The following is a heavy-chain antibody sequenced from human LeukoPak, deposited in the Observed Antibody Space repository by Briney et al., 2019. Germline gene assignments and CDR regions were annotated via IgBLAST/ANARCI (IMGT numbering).Heavy chain of an antibody. Sequence: PSETLSLTCAVYGGSFSGYYWSWIRQPPGKGLEWIGYIYYSGSTNYNPSLKSRVTISVDTSKNQFSLKLSSVTAADTAVYYCARVYYGSGSYYFDYWGQGTLVTVSS. J-gene: IGHJ4*02. CDR1: GGSFSGYY. CDR3: ARVYYGSGSYYFDY. V-gene: IGHV4-59*12. CDR2: IYYSGST. D-gene: IGHD3-10*01.